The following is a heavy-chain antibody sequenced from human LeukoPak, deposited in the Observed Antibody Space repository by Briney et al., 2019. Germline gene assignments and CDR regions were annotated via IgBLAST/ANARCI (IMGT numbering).Heavy chain of an antibody. CDR3: ARDSGSYYSSQNWFDP. Sequence: GGSLRLSCAASGFTFSSYAMSWVRQAPGKGLEWVSSISSSSSYIYYADSVKGRFTISRDNTKNSLYLQMNSLRAEDMAVYYCARDSGSYYSSQNWFDPWGQGTLVTVSS. CDR2: ISSSSSYI. CDR1: GFTFSSYA. V-gene: IGHV3-21*01. J-gene: IGHJ5*02. D-gene: IGHD3-10*01.